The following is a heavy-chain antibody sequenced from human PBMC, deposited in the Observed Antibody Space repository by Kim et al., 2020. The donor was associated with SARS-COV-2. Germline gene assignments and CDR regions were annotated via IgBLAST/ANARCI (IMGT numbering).Heavy chain of an antibody. Sequence: KGRVTFSRDDSKNTLHLQMNSLKTEDTAVYYCTTDPYYYDSSGYSYYFDYWGQGTLVTVSS. D-gene: IGHD3-22*01. J-gene: IGHJ4*02. CDR3: TTDPYYYDSSGYSYYFDY. V-gene: IGHV3-15*01.